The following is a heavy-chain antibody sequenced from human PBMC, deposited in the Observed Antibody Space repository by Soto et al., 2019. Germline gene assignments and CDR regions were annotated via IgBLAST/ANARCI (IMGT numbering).Heavy chain of an antibody. V-gene: IGHV4-4*07. D-gene: IGHD3-10*01. CDR2: VYTSGTT. Sequence: SATQSLTCRVSGGSINSYWWSWIRTPAGKGLEWIGRVYTSGTTNYNPSLKSRVTMSVDTSKKQVSLKLISLTAADTGLYYCARDEPDTGEGFDIWGQGTMVTVSS. CDR3: ARDEPDTGEGFDI. CDR1: GGSINSYW. J-gene: IGHJ3*02.